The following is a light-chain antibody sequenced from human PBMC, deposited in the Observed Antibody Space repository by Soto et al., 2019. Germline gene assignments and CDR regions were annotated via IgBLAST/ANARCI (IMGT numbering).Light chain of an antibody. Sequence: DIVMTQSPLSLPVTPGEPASSSCRSSQSLLHSNGYNYLDWYLQKPGQSPQLLIYLGSNRASGVPDRFSGSRSGTDFTLKISRVEAEDVGVYYCMQALQTPPTFGQGTKVEIK. CDR1: QSLLHSNGYNY. V-gene: IGKV2-28*01. CDR2: LGS. CDR3: MQALQTPPT. J-gene: IGKJ1*01.